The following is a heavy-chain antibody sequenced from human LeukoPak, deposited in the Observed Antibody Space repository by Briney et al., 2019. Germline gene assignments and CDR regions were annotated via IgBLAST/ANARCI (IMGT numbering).Heavy chain of an antibody. Sequence: SETLSLTCTVSGGSISSYYWSWIRQPAGKGLEWIGRIYTSGSTNYNPSLKSRVTMSVDTSKNQFSLKLSSVTAADTAVYYCARGGGTARRYYHYYGMDVWGQGTTVTVSS. CDR2: IYTSGST. J-gene: IGHJ6*02. CDR1: GGSISSYY. V-gene: IGHV4-4*07. D-gene: IGHD6-6*01. CDR3: ARGGGTARRYYHYYGMDV.